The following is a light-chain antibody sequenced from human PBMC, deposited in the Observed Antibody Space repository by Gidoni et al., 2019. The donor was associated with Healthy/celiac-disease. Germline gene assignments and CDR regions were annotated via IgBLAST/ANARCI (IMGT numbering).Light chain of an antibody. CDR2: YAS. V-gene: IGKV6-21*01. J-gene: IGKJ2*01. Sequence: QSIGSSLHWYHQKPDLSPKLLIKYASQSVSGVTSRCSGSGSGTDFTITINSLEAEDAEKYYCHQSSSLPQTFGQGTKLEIK. CDR1: QSIGSS. CDR3: HQSSSLPQT.